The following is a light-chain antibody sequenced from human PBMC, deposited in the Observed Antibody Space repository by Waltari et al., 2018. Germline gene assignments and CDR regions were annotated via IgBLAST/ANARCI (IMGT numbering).Light chain of an antibody. CDR2: DAS. Sequence: EIVMTQSPATLSVSPGERVTLSCRASQSVNNKLAWYQQKPGQASRLLIYDASTRATGIQTSFSGSGSGTEFTITISSLQSEDFAVYYCQQYSDWPLTFGGGTKVEIK. CDR3: QQYSDWPLT. V-gene: IGKV3-15*01. J-gene: IGKJ4*01. CDR1: QSVNNK.